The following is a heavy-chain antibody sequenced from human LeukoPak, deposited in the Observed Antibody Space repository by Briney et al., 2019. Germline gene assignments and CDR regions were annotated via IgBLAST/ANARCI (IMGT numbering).Heavy chain of an antibody. V-gene: IGHV1-18*01. Sequence: ASVKVSCKASGYPFTSGAFSWVRQAPGQGLEWMGWINPYNDDKHSAPKFQGRLTLTTDTSTSTAYMDLRSLTSDDTAMYFCVRDERRLAAGTDHYFHYWGQGTLVTVSS. D-gene: IGHD6-13*01. CDR1: GYPFTSGA. CDR2: INPYNDDK. J-gene: IGHJ4*02. CDR3: VRDERRLAAGTDHYFHY.